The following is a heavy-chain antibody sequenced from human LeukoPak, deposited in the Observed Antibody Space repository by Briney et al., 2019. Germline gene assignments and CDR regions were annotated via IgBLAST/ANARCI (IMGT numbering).Heavy chain of an antibody. Sequence: NPGGSLRLSCAASGFTFSSYSMNWVRQAPGKGLEWVSSISSSSSYIYYADSVKGRFTISRDNDKNSLYLQMNSLRAEDTAVYYCAREDSYYYGSGSYPFDYWGQGTLVTVSS. CDR3: AREDSYYYGSGSYPFDY. CDR1: GFTFSSYS. V-gene: IGHV3-21*01. CDR2: ISSSSSYI. D-gene: IGHD3-10*01. J-gene: IGHJ4*02.